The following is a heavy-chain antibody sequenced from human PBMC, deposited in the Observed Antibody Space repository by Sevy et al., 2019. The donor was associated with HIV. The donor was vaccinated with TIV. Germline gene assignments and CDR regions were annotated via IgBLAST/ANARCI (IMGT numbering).Heavy chain of an antibody. CDR2: IDYSGST. Sequence: SETLSLTCTVSGGSISSYYWSWIRQPPGKGLEWIGYIDYSGSTNYNPSLKSRVTISVDTSKNQFSLKLSSVTAADTAVYYCARNLLNYDFWSGYEDGNYYYYGMDVWGQGTTVTVSS. CDR1: GGSISSYY. J-gene: IGHJ6*02. D-gene: IGHD3-3*01. V-gene: IGHV4-59*01. CDR3: ARNLLNYDFWSGYEDGNYYYYGMDV.